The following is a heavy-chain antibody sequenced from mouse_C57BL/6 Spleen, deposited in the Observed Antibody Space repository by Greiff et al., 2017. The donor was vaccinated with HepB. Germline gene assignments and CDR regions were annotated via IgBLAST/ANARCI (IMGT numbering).Heavy chain of an antibody. Sequence: VQLQQPGAELVRPGTSVKLSCKASGYTFTSYWMHWVKQRSGQGLEWIGVIDPSDSYTNYNQKFKGKATLTVDTSSSTAYMQLSSLTSEDSAVYYCARGDSPAWFAYWGQGTLVTVSA. CDR3: ARGDSPAWFAY. CDR2: IDPSDSYT. J-gene: IGHJ3*01. V-gene: IGHV1-59*01. CDR1: GYTFTSYW. D-gene: IGHD3-2*01.